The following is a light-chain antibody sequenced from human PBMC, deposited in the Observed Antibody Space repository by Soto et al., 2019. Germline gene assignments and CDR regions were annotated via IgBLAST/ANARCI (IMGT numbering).Light chain of an antibody. CDR2: DAS. CDR1: QSVSSN. J-gene: IGKJ4*01. V-gene: IGKV3-11*01. Sequence: ERVMTQSPATLSVSPGERATLSCRASQSVSSNLAWYQQKPGQAPRLLIYDASSRATGIPARFSGSGSGTDFTLTISSLEPEDFAVYYCQQRSNWPLTFGGGTKVDI. CDR3: QQRSNWPLT.